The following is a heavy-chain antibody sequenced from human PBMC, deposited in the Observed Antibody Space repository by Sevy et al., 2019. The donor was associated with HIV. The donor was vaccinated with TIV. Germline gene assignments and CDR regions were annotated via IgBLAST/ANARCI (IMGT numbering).Heavy chain of an antibody. CDR2: VYYTGST. CDR1: GGSITSGGYY. V-gene: IGHV4-31*03. Sequence: SETLSLTCTVSGGSITSGGYYWSWIRQHPGKGLEWIGYVYYTGSTYYSPSLKSRVTMSVDTSKNQFSLRLTSVTAADTAVYYCVRVGSSGSSWYNGFDYWGQGTLVTVSS. CDR3: VRVGSSGSSWYNGFDY. J-gene: IGHJ4*02. D-gene: IGHD6-13*01.